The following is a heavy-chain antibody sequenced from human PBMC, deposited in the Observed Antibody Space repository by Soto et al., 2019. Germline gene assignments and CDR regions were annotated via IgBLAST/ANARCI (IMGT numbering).Heavy chain of an antibody. V-gene: IGHV4-38-2*01. D-gene: IGHD3-22*01. CDR1: GYSITSGYY. Sequence: SETLSLTCAVSGYSITSGYYWGWIRQPPGKGLEWIGSIYHSGNTYYNPSLKSRVTLSVDTSKNHFSLNLSSVTAADTSVYYCARLGFYYDSSAYDYWGQGTLVTVSS. CDR3: ARLGFYYDSSAYDY. J-gene: IGHJ4*02. CDR2: IYHSGNT.